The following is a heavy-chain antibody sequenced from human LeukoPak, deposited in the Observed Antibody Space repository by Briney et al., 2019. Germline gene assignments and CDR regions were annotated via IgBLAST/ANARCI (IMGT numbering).Heavy chain of an antibody. CDR1: GFTFSSYS. V-gene: IGHV3-48*04. CDR2: ISSSSSTI. D-gene: IGHD3-22*01. CDR3: ARAQYYYDSSAAGY. Sequence: GGSLRLSCAASGFTFSSYSMNWVRQAPGKGLEWVSYISSSSSTIYYADSVKGRFTISRDNAKNSLYLQMNSLRAEDTAVYYCARAQYYYDSSAAGYWGQGTLVTVSS. J-gene: IGHJ4*02.